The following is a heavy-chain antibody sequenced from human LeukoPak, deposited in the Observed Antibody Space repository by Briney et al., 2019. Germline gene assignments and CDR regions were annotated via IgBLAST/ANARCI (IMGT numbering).Heavy chain of an antibody. V-gene: IGHV1-2*02. CDR3: ARTGSVWFGESN. D-gene: IGHD3-10*01. J-gene: IGHJ4*02. CDR1: GYTFTDYY. CDR2: INPNSGGT. Sequence: ASVKVSCKASGYTFTDYYMHWVRQAPGQGLEWMGWINPNSGGTNYAQKFQGRVTVTRDTSISTAYMGLSSLRSDDTAVYYCARTGSVWFGESNWGQGTLVTVSS.